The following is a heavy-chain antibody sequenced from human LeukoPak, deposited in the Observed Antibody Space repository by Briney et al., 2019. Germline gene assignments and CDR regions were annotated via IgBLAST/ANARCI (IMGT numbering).Heavy chain of an antibody. D-gene: IGHD3-22*01. CDR3: ARTQFDYYDSSGYYAVDY. CDR1: GGSISSYY. Sequence: PSETLSLTCTVSGGSISSYYWGWIRQPPGKGLEWIGSIYYSGSTYYNPSLKSRVTISVDTSKNQFSLKLSSVTAADTAVYYCARTQFDYYDSSGYYAVDYWGQGTLVTVSS. J-gene: IGHJ4*02. V-gene: IGHV4-39*07. CDR2: IYYSGST.